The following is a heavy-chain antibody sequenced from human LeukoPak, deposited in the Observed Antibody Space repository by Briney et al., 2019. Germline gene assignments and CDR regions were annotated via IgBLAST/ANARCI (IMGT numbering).Heavy chain of an antibody. Sequence: GGSLTLSCAASGFTFSSYNMNWLRQSRGKGLEWVSYISSMESTIYYADSVKGRFRISRDNARNSLYLQMNGLRAEDTAVYYCARDLTPVDFWNPSRDALDIWGQGTVVTVCS. CDR1: GFTFSSYN. CDR2: ISSMESTI. CDR3: ARDLTPVDFWNPSRDALDI. D-gene: IGHD3-3*01. J-gene: IGHJ3*02. V-gene: IGHV3-48*01.